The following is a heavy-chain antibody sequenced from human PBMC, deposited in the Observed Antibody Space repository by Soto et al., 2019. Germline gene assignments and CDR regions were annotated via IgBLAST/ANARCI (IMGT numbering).Heavy chain of an antibody. CDR2: IYYSGST. CDR1: GGSISSYY. Sequence: QVQLQESGPGLVKPSETLSLTCTVSGGSISSYYWSWIRQPPGKGLEWIGYIYYSGSTNYNPSLKSRVTISVDTFKNQFSLKLSSVTAADRAVYYCAREGLTGTIGLYYYYGMDVWGQGTTVTVSS. V-gene: IGHV4-59*01. J-gene: IGHJ6*02. CDR3: AREGLTGTIGLYYYYGMDV. D-gene: IGHD1-7*01.